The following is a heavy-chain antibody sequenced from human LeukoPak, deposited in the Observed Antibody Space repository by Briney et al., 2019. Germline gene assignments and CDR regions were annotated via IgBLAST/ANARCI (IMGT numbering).Heavy chain of an antibody. Sequence: GGSLRLSCAASGFTFSSYAMSWVRQAPGNGLGWVSAISDSGGSTYYAASGKGRFTISRDNSKDTVYLQMNSLRAEDTAVYYCAKDRRGCSSTSCYYQFDYWGQGTLVTVS. V-gene: IGHV3-23*01. CDR2: ISDSGGST. CDR3: AKDRRGCSSTSCYYQFDY. J-gene: IGHJ4*02. D-gene: IGHD2-2*01. CDR1: GFTFSSYA.